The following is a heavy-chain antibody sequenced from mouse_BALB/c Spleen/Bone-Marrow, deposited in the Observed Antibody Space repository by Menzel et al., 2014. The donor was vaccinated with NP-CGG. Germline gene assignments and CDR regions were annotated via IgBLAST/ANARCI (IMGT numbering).Heavy chain of an antibody. J-gene: IGHJ2*01. Sequence: EVKLQESGGGLVQPGGSLKLSCAASGFTFSNYGMSWVRQTPDKRLELVATINGNGGSTYYPDSVKGRFTISRDTAKNTLYLQMSSLKSEETAMYYCVRGNYGNYVDYFGFWGQGTTLTVSS. CDR3: VRGNYGNYVDYFGF. CDR1: GFTFSNYG. D-gene: IGHD2-1*01. V-gene: IGHV5-6-3*01. CDR2: INGNGGST.